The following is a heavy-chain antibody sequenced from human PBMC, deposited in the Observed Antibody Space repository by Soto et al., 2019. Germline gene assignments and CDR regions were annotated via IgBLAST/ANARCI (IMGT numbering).Heavy chain of an antibody. CDR3: ARGEDVFLYCYMDV. J-gene: IGHJ6*04. CDR2: ISRSGNTI. V-gene: IGHV3-11*01. D-gene: IGHD2-21*01. CDR1: GFKVTDYY. Sequence: QAQLVESGGGLVKPGGSLTLSCAVSGFKVTDYYMSWIRQSPGKGLDWVAMISRSGNTIHYADSVNGRFTISKDNAKNSLYLQMTSLSPEDTAVYYCARGEDVFLYCYMDVWGKGTTVIVSS.